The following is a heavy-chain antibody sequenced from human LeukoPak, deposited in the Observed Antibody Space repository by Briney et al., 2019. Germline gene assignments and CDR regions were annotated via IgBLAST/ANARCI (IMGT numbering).Heavy chain of an antibody. D-gene: IGHD3-9*01. J-gene: IGHJ3*02. CDR1: GGSISSSSYY. Sequence: TSETLSLTCTVSGGSISSSSYYWSWIRQPAGKGLEWIGRIYTSGSTNYNPSLKSRVTMSVDTSKNQFSLKLSSVTAADTAVYYCATYDILTPRSAFDIWGQGTMVTVSS. CDR3: ATYDILTPRSAFDI. V-gene: IGHV4-61*02. CDR2: IYTSGST.